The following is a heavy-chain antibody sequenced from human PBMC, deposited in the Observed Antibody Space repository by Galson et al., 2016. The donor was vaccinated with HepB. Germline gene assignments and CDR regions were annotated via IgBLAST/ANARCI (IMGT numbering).Heavy chain of an antibody. CDR1: GFIFSGYK. CDR3: ARDPHALDF. V-gene: IGHV3-48*02. CDR2: ISTTSSAI. J-gene: IGHJ4*02. Sequence: SLRLSCAASGFIFSGYKMNWVRQAPGKALEWVSYISTTSSAIYYADSVKGRFSISRDNAESSLYLQMNNLRDEDTAVYYCARDPHALDFWGQGTLVTVSS.